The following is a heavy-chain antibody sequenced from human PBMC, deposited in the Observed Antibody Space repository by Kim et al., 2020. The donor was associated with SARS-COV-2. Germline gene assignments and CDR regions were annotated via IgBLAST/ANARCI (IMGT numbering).Heavy chain of an antibody. J-gene: IGHJ6*02. D-gene: IGHD3-10*01. Sequence: GGSLRLSCAASGFTFSRYWMNWVRQAPGKGLEWVANIKHDGSEKYFLDSVKGRFTVSRDNAKNSLYLEMNSLTVEDTAVYYCARHGTMTIIRGIISGYYYGMDVWGQGTTVTVSS. V-gene: IGHV3-7*03. CDR1: GFTFSRYW. CDR2: IKHDGSEK. CDR3: ARHGTMTIIRGIISGYYYGMDV.